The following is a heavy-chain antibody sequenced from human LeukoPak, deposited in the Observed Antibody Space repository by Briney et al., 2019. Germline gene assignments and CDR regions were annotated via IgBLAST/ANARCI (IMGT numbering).Heavy chain of an antibody. CDR1: GYTFTSYG. J-gene: IGHJ3*02. D-gene: IGHD6-13*01. Sequence: ASVKVSCKAPGYTFTSYGISWVRQAPGQGLEWMGWISAYNGNTNYAQKLQGRVTMTTDTSTSTAYMELRSLRSDDTAVYYCARDRIAAANDAFDIWGQGTMVTVSS. CDR3: ARDRIAAANDAFDI. CDR2: ISAYNGNT. V-gene: IGHV1-18*01.